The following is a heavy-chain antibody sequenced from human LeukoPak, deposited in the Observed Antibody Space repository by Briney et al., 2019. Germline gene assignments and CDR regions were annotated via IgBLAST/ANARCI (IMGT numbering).Heavy chain of an antibody. D-gene: IGHD3-22*01. CDR1: GFTFSSYS. J-gene: IGHJ4*02. V-gene: IGHV3-21*01. CDR2: ISSSSSYI. CDR3: ARDAVEDVVKGYSYDSVDY. Sequence: GGSLRLSCAASGFTFSSYSMNWVRQAPGKGLEWVSSISSSSSYIYYADSVKGRFTISRDNAKNSLYLQMNSLRAEDTAVYYCARDAVEDVVKGYSYDSVDYGGQGTLVSVSS.